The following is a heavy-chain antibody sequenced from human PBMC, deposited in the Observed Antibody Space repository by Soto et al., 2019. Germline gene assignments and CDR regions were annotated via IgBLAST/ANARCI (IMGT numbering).Heavy chain of an antibody. D-gene: IGHD6-6*01. Sequence: PVGSLRLSCAASGFTFDDYAMHWVRQAPGKGLEWVSLISWDGGSTYYADSVKGRFTISRDNSKNSLYLQMNSLRAEDTALYYCRYSSSSGFDYWGQGTLVTVSS. J-gene: IGHJ4*02. CDR1: GFTFDDYA. CDR3: RYSSSSGFDY. V-gene: IGHV3-43D*04. CDR2: ISWDGGST.